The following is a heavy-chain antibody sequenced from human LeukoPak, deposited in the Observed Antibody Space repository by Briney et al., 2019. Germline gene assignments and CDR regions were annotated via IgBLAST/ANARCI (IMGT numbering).Heavy chain of an antibody. J-gene: IGHJ4*02. D-gene: IGHD7-27*01. V-gene: IGHV1-8*01. Sequence: ASVTVSCTASGYTFTSYDFNWVRQATGQRPEWMGWMSPNSGDTGYAQKFQDRVTMTRNTSVSTAYMELSSLRSDDTAVYYCARGPPNWGYDYWGPGTLVTVSS. CDR1: GYTFTSYD. CDR3: ARGPPNWGYDY. CDR2: MSPNSGDT.